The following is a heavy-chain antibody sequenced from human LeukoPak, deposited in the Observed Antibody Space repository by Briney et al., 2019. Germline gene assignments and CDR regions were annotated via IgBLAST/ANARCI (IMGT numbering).Heavy chain of an antibody. J-gene: IGHJ4*02. CDR1: GGTFSSYA. D-gene: IGHD3-10*01. V-gene: IGHV1-69*06. CDR2: IIPIFGTA. Sequence: SVKVSCKASGGTFSSYAISWVRQAPGQGLEWMGGIIPIFGTANYAQKFQGRVTITADKSTSTAYMELSSLRSEDTAVYYCATEGKMVRGVYTDYWGQGTLVTVSS. CDR3: ATEGKMVRGVYTDY.